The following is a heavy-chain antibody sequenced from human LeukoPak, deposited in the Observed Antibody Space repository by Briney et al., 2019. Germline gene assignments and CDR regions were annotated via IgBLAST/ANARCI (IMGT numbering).Heavy chain of an antibody. V-gene: IGHV1-2*02. CDR2: IKAKSGGT. D-gene: IGHD6-19*01. J-gene: IGHJ4*02. CDR1: GYTFTAYY. Sequence: GASVKVSCKDSGYTFTAYYIHWMRQAPGQGGERMGWIKAKSGGTNYTQKFQGRVTMTRDTSISTAYMDLSRLRSDDTAVYYCARGGSGSNSFDYWVQGTLVTVSS. CDR3: ARGGSGSNSFDY.